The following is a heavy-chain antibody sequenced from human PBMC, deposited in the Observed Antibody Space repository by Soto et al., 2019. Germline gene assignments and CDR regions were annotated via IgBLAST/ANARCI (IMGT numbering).Heavy chain of an antibody. D-gene: IGHD5-12*01. CDR3: GRGRSGQIVVFY. J-gene: IGHJ4*02. CDR1: GYTFTGHY. CDR2: IGPESGAT. Sequence: ASVKVSCKAAGYTFTGHYIHWLRQAPEQGPEWMGEIGPESGATRYAQKFQGRVTMTRDMSITTVYMELNNLSPDDTAVYYCGRGRSGQIVVFYWGQGTPVTVSS. V-gene: IGHV1-2*02.